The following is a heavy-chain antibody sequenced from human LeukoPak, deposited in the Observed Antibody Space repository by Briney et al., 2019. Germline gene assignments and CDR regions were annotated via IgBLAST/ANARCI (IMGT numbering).Heavy chain of an antibody. D-gene: IGHD6-19*01. CDR2: IYYSGST. V-gene: IGHV4-59*01. J-gene: IGHJ4*02. Sequence: KASETLSLTCTASGGSINSYYWSWIRQPPGKGLEWVGYIYYSGSTNYKPSLKRRVTISVDTSKNQFSLKVSSVTAADTAVYYCASSRSSSGWSLIDYWGQGALVTVSS. CDR3: ASSRSSSGWSLIDY. CDR1: GGSINSYY.